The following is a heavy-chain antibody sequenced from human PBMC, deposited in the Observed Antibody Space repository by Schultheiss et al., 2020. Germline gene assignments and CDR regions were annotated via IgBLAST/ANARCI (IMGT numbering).Heavy chain of an antibody. CDR1: GGSISSGGYY. J-gene: IGHJ4*02. CDR3: ARASIAVAGADY. V-gene: IGHV4-31*03. Sequence: SQTLSLTCTVSGGSISSGGYYWSWIRQHPGKGLEWIGEINHSGSTNYNPSLKSRVTISVDTSKNQFSLKLSSVTAADTAVYYCARASIAVAGADYWGQGTPGTVDS. CDR2: INHSGST. D-gene: IGHD6-19*01.